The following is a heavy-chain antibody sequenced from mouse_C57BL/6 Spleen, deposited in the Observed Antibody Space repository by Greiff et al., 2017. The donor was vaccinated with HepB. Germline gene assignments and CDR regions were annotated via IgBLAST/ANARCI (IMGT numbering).Heavy chain of an antibody. V-gene: IGHV1-9*01. D-gene: IGHD2-1*01. CDR3: AARVRGYYGKKGAMDY. J-gene: IGHJ4*01. Sequence: LMEPGASVKLSCKATGYTFTGYWIEWVKQRPGHGLEWIGEILPGSGSTNYNEKFKGKATFTADTSSNTAYMQLSSLTTEDSAIYYCAARVRGYYGKKGAMDYWGQGTSVTVSS. CDR2: ILPGSGST. CDR1: GYTFTGYW.